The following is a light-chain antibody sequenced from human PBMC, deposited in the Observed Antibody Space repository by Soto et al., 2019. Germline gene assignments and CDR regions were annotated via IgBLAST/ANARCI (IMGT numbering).Light chain of an antibody. CDR1: QDIGNF. V-gene: IGKV1-27*01. J-gene: IGKJ4*01. CDR3: QKCKVAPFT. CDR2: AAS. Sequence: MTRSPSSLSAFFGYIVTITFLASQDIGNFLAWYQQKPVKVPKLLIYAASTLQSGVPSRFIGSGSGTDFTLTISSLQPEDVATYYCQKCKVAPFTFGGGTKLDI.